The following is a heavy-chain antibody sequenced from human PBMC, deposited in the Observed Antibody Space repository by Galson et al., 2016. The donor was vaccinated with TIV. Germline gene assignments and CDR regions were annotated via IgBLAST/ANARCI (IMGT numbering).Heavy chain of an antibody. J-gene: IGHJ4*02. CDR1: GYTFTRYY. CDR3: ALGGWDY. Sequence: SVKVSCKASGYTFTRYYTHWVRQAPGQGLEWMGIINPTGGSTTYAQKFQGRLTMTRDTSTSTVYMELNSLRSEDTAVYYCALGGWDYWGQGILVTVSS. CDR2: INPTGGST. V-gene: IGHV1-46*01. D-gene: IGHD3-16*01.